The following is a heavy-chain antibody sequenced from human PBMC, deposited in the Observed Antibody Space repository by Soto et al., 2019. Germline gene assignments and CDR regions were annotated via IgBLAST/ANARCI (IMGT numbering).Heavy chain of an antibody. CDR1: GGTFSSYA. D-gene: IGHD4-4*01. CDR2: IIPIFGTA. CDR3: ARELQGLYYFDF. Sequence: SVKVSCKASGGTFSSYAISWVRQVPGQGLEWMGGIIPIFGTAKYSQKFSGRVTITRDTSANTAFMELSSLRSEDTAMYYCARELQGLYYFDFWGQGTLVTVSS. V-gene: IGHV1-69*05. J-gene: IGHJ4*02.